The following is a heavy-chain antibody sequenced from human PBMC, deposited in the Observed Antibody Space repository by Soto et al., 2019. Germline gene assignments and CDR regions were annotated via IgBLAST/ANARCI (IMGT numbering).Heavy chain of an antibody. CDR3: ARDQAVAGMNWFDP. Sequence: SETLSLTCTVSGGSVGSGSYYWSWIRQPPGKGLEWIGYIYYSGSTNYNPSLKSRVTISVDTSKNQFSLKLSSVTAADTAVYYCARDQAVAGMNWFDPWGQGTLVTVSS. CDR1: GGSVGSGSYY. D-gene: IGHD6-19*01. CDR2: IYYSGST. V-gene: IGHV4-61*01. J-gene: IGHJ5*02.